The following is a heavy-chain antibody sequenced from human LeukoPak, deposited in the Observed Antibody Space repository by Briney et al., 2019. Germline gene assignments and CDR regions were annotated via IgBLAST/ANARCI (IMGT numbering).Heavy chain of an antibody. D-gene: IGHD2-2*02. Sequence: GGSLRLSCAASGFTFSSYSMNWVRQAPGKGLEWVSSISSSSNYIYYADSVKGRFTISRDNSKNTLYLQMNSLRAEDTAVYYCAKRADIVVVPAAIGDYWGQGTLVTVSS. CDR2: ISSSSNYI. J-gene: IGHJ4*02. CDR1: GFTFSSYS. CDR3: AKRADIVVVPAAIGDY. V-gene: IGHV3-21*04.